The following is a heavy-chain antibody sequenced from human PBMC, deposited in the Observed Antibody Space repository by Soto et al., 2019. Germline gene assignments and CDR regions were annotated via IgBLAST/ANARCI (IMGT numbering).Heavy chain of an antibody. J-gene: IGHJ5*02. CDR3: ARGRIIVAGGFDP. CDR2: MNPSTGNT. CDR1: GYTFTSYD. V-gene: IGHV1-8*01. Sequence: QVQLVQSGAEVKKPGASVKVSCKASGYTFTSYDIIWVRQATGQGLEWMGWMNPSTGNTDSAEKFQGRLTMRRNTSISTVYMELSSLRFEETAVYYCARGRIIVAGGFDPWGQGTLVTVSS. D-gene: IGHD6-19*01.